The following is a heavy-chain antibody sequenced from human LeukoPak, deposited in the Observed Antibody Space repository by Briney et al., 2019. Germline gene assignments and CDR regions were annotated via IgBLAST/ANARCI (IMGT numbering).Heavy chain of an antibody. CDR2: INTDGTVT. V-gene: IGHV3-74*01. Sequence: GGPLRLSCAASGFTFSKYWMLWVRQAPGKGLESVSRINTDGTVTTYADSLKGRFTVSRDNADNTMFLQMNSVRDENPAVYYFGIKQWLAPPPDSRGPGTPVTVSS. CDR1: GFTFSKYW. J-gene: IGHJ6*01. D-gene: IGHD6-19*01. CDR3: GIKQWLAPPPDS.